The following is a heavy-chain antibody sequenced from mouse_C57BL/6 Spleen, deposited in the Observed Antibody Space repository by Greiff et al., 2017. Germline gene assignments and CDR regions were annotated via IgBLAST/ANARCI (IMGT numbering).Heavy chain of an antibody. CDR1: GFNITDYY. Sequence: EVQLQQSGAELVKPGASVKLSCTASGFNITDYYMHWVKQRPEQGLEWIGRIDPEDGETKYDPKFQGKATITADTSSNTAYLQLSRLTSEDTAVYDWARGLGFAYWGQGTLVTVSA. J-gene: IGHJ3*01. CDR3: ARGLGFAY. V-gene: IGHV14-2*01. CDR2: IDPEDGET.